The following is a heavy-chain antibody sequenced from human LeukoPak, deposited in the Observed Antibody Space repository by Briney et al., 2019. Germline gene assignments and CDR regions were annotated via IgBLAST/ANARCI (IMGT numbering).Heavy chain of an antibody. CDR1: GFTFSSYW. Sequence: GGSLRLSCAASGFTFSSYWMHWVRQAPGKGLVWVSHIISDGSSTSYADSVKGRFTISRDNAKNTLYLQMNSLRAEDTAVYYCASQTYYYGSGSQAEVFDYWGQGTLVTVSS. CDR3: ASQTYYYGSGSQAEVFDY. J-gene: IGHJ4*02. CDR2: IISDGSST. V-gene: IGHV3-74*01. D-gene: IGHD3-10*01.